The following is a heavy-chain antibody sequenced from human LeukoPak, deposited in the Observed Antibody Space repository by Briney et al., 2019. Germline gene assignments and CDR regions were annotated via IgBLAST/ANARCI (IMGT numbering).Heavy chain of an antibody. CDR3: ARKDSPEYYFDY. J-gene: IGHJ4*02. Sequence: GRSLRLSCAASGFTFDDYAMHWVRQAPGKGLEWVSGISWNSGSIGHADSVKGRFTISRDNAKNSLYLQMNSLRAEDTAVYYCARKDSPEYYFDYWGQGTLVTVSS. D-gene: IGHD1-14*01. V-gene: IGHV3-9*01. CDR2: ISWNSGSI. CDR1: GFTFDDYA.